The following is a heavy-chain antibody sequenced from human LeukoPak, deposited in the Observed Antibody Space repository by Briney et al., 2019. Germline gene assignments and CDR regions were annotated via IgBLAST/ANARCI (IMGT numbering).Heavy chain of an antibody. D-gene: IGHD3-22*01. CDR3: ARVYYYDSSGYSPAEYSPH. V-gene: IGHV4-59*01. CDR1: GGSISSYY. Sequence: SETLSLTCTVSGGSISSYYWSWIQQPPGKGLEWLGYIYYSGSTNYNPSLKSRVTISVDTSKNQFSLKLSSVTSADTAVYYCARVYYYDSSGYSPAEYSPHWAQGPLVRLL. CDR2: IYYSGST. J-gene: IGHJ1*01.